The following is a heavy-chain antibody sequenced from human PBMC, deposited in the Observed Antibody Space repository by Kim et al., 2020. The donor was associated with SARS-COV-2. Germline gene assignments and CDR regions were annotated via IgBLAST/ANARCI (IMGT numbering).Heavy chain of an antibody. D-gene: IGHD3-10*01. CDR3: ARGPLGTMVRGVIRY. J-gene: IGHJ4*02. CDR2: INHSGST. Sequence: SETLSLTCAVYGGSFSGYYWSWIRQPPGKGLEWIGEINHSGSTNYNPSLKSRVTISVDTSKNQFSLKLSSVTAADTAVYYCARGPLGTMVRGVIRYWGQG. V-gene: IGHV4-34*01. CDR1: GGSFSGYY.